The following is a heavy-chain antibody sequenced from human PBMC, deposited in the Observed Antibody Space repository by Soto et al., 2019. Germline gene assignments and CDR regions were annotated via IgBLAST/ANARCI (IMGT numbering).Heavy chain of an antibody. Sequence: ASVKVSCKASGYTFTSYAMHWVRQAPGQRLEWMGWINAGNGNTKYSQKFQGRVTITRDTSASTAYMELSSLRSEDTAVYYCAREVTMVRGVMAKLFDYWGQGTLVTVSS. CDR1: GYTFTSYA. J-gene: IGHJ4*02. V-gene: IGHV1-3*01. CDR2: INAGNGNT. CDR3: AREVTMVRGVMAKLFDY. D-gene: IGHD3-10*01.